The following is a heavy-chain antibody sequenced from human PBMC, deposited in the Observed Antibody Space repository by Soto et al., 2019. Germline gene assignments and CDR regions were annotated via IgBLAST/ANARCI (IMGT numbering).Heavy chain of an antibody. V-gene: IGHV3-23*01. CDR1: GFTFSSYA. CDR2: ISGSGGTT. CDR3: AKGARSSGWY. Sequence: GGSLRLSCAASGFTFSSYAMSWVRQAPGKGLEWVSAISGSGGTTYYADSVQGRFTISRDNSKNTLYLQMDSLRAEDTAVYYCAKGARSSGWYWGQGTLVTVSS. D-gene: IGHD6-19*01. J-gene: IGHJ4*02.